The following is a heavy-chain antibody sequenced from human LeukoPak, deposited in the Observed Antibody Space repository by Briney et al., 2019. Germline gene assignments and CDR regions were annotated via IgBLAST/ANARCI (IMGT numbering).Heavy chain of an antibody. CDR1: GVSISSYY. V-gene: IGHV4-59*01. D-gene: IGHD6-13*01. J-gene: IGHJ4*02. CDR3: ARGDSSSWPLNY. Sequence: PSETLSLTCTVSGVSISSYYWSWIRQPPGKGLEWIGYIYYSGSTNYNPSLKSRVTISVDTSKNQFSLKLSSVTAADTAVCYCARGDSSSWPLNYWGQGTLVTVSS. CDR2: IYYSGST.